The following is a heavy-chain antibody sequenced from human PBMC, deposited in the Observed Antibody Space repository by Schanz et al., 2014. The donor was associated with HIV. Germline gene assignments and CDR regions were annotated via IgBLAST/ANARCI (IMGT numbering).Heavy chain of an antibody. CDR3: ARTPYYFDY. V-gene: IGHV4-34*01. Sequence: QVQLQQWGAGLLNSSETLSLTCAVYGGSISRGGHFWSWIRQPPGKGLQWIGEINHSGSTNYNPSLKSRVTISVDTSKNQFSLRLNSVTAADTAVYYCARTPYYFDYWGQGTLVTVSS. CDR1: GGSISRGGHF. CDR2: INHSGST. J-gene: IGHJ4*02.